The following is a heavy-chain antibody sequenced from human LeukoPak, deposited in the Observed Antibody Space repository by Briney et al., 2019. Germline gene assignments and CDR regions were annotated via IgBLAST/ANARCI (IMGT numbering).Heavy chain of an antibody. Sequence: GGSLRLSCAASGFTFSSYAMSWVRQAPGKGLGWVSAISGSGGSTYYADSVKGRFTISRDNSKNTLYLQMNSLRAEDTAVYYCAEELLWFGECFDYWGQGTLVTVSS. CDR3: AEELLWFGECFDY. CDR1: GFTFSSYA. J-gene: IGHJ4*02. CDR2: ISGSGGST. D-gene: IGHD3-10*01. V-gene: IGHV3-23*01.